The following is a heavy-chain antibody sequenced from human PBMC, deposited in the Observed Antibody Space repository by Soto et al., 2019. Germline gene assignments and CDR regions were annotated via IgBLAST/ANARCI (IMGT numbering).Heavy chain of an antibody. CDR1: GFTFGSYA. CDR3: VIELGRPYEY. Sequence: QVQLVESGGGVVQPGRSLRLSCAASGFTFGSYAMHWVRQAPGKGLEWVAVISYDGGEKYYADSVRGRFTIARDNSKNTLALQINRVGGDDSAVYICVIELGRPYEYWGQGTLVTVSA. D-gene: IGHD6-6*01. CDR2: ISYDGGEK. V-gene: IGHV3-30-3*01. J-gene: IGHJ4*02.